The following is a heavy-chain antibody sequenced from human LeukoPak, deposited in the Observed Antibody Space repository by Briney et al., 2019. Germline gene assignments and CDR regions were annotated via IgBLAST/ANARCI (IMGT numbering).Heavy chain of an antibody. V-gene: IGHV3-30-3*01. CDR1: GFTFSNYA. CDR2: ISYDGNNK. J-gene: IGHJ4*02. Sequence: PGRSLRLSCAASGFTFSNYAMHWVRQAPGKGLEWVGVISYDGNNKYYADSVKGRFTVSRDNSKNTLYLQMNSLRAEDTAVYYCAKESPTGGNFDYWGQGTLVTVSS. CDR3: AKESPTGGNFDY. D-gene: IGHD2-8*02.